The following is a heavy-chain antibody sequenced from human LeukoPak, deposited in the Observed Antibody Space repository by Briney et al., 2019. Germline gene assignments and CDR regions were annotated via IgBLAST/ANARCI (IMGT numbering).Heavy chain of an antibody. D-gene: IGHD2-15*01. V-gene: IGHV3-23*01. CDR2: ISGSGGST. CDR1: GFTFSSYA. CDR3: AKTAVAATRPQRGMDV. J-gene: IGHJ6*02. Sequence: GGSLRLSCAASGFTFSSYAMSWVRQAPGKGLEWVSAISGSGGSTYYADSVKGRFTISRDNSKNTLYLQMNSLRAEDTAVYYCAKTAVAATRPQRGMDVWGQGTTVTVSS.